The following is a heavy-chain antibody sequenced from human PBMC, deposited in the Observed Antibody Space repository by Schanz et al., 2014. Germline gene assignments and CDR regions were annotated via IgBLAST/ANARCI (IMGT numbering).Heavy chain of an antibody. J-gene: IGHJ4*02. CDR3: ARDNYYGSGSCAY. V-gene: IGHV3-7*04. D-gene: IGHD3-10*01. Sequence: EVQLVESGGGLVQPGGSLRLSCRGSGFTFSKYWMSWVRQAPGKGLEWVANIKQDGSEKYYVDAVKGRFTISRDNAKKSMYLHMKSLRGEDATVYYCARDNYYGSGSCAYWGQGTLVTVSS. CDR2: IKQDGSEK. CDR1: GFTFSKYW.